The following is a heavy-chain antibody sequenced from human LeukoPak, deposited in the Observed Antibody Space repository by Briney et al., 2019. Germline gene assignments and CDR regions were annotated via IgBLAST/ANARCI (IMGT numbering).Heavy chain of an antibody. CDR3: ARGGQGRIAVADGGFDY. D-gene: IGHD6-19*01. Sequence: PSETLSLTCTVSGGSISSYYWSWIRQPAGKGLEWIGSIYYSGSTYYNPSLKSRVTISVDTSKNQFSLKLSSVTAADTAVYYCARGGQGRIAVADGGFDYWGQGTLVTVSS. V-gene: IGHV4-4*07. J-gene: IGHJ4*02. CDR2: IYYSGST. CDR1: GGSISSYY.